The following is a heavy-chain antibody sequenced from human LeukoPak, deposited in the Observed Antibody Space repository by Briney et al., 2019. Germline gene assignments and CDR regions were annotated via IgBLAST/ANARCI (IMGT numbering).Heavy chain of an antibody. V-gene: IGHV3-30-3*01. D-gene: IGHD6-13*01. CDR3: ARDRGIAAPESNWFDP. CDR1: GFTFSSYA. J-gene: IGHJ5*02. Sequence: GGSLRLSCAASGFTFSSYAMHWVRQAPGKGLEWVAVISYDGSNKYYADSVKGRFTISRDNSKNTLYLQINSLRAEDTAVYYCARDRGIAAPESNWFDPWGQGTLVTVSS. CDR2: ISYDGSNK.